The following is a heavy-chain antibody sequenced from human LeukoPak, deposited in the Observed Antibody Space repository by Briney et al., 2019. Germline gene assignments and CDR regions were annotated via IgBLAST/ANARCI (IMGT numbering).Heavy chain of an antibody. J-gene: IGHJ4*02. V-gene: IGHV1-2*02. CDR3: ARIGYCSGGSCPFDY. Sequence: KPGASVKVSCKASGYTFTGYYMRWVRQAPGQGLEWMGWINPNSGGTNYAQKFQGRVTMTRDTSISTAYMELGRLRSDDTAVYYCARIGYCSGGSCPFDYWGQGTLVTVSS. CDR1: GYTFTGYY. CDR2: INPNSGGT. D-gene: IGHD2-15*01.